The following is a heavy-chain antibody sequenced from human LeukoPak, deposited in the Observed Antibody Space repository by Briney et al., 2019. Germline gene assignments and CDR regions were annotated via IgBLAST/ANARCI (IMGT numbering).Heavy chain of an antibody. V-gene: IGHV3-53*01. CDR2: IYSGGST. CDR1: GFTVSSNY. Sequence: GSLGLSCAASGFTVSSNYMSWVRQAPGKGLEWVSVIYSGGSTYYADSVKGRFTISRDNSKNTLYLQMNSLRAEDTAVYYCARGGVFRWFDPWGQGTLVTVSS. J-gene: IGHJ5*02. CDR3: ARGGVFRWFDP. D-gene: IGHD2-8*01.